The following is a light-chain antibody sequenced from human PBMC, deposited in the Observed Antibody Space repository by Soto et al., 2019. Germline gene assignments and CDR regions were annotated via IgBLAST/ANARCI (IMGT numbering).Light chain of an antibody. V-gene: IGKV3-11*01. CDR1: ESVGNY. CDR2: DAS. J-gene: IGKJ2*01. Sequence: IVLTQSPATLSLSPGERATLSCRASESVGNYLAWYQEKPGQAPRLLIYDASNRATGIPPRFSGSGSGTDFTLTISSLEPEDTATYYCQQYDHPPYTFGQGTKLEIK. CDR3: QQYDHPPYT.